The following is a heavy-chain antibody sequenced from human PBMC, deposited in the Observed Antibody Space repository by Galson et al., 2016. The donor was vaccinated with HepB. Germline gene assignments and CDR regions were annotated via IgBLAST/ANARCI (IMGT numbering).Heavy chain of an antibody. V-gene: IGHV3-33*01. CDR1: GFTFSSYG. Sequence: SLRLSCAASGFTFSSYGMHWVRQAPGKGLEWVAVIWYDGGNKYYADSVKGRFTISRDNSKNPLYLQMNSLRGEDTAVYYCARGGVVVAATSYYYYGMDVWGQGTTVTVS. D-gene: IGHD2-15*01. J-gene: IGHJ6*02. CDR2: IWYDGGNK. CDR3: ARGGVVVAATSYYYYGMDV.